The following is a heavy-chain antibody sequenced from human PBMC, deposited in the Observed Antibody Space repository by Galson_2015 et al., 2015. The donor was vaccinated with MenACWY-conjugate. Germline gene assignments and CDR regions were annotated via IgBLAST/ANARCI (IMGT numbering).Heavy chain of an antibody. CDR1: GFTLSSYW. J-gene: IGHJ4*02. D-gene: IGHD1-26*01. CDR3: ARGPRGQLPGVDFDY. CDR2: IKQDGNDK. Sequence: LRLSCAASGFTLSSYWMSWARQDPGKGLEWVASIKQDGNDKEYLDSVKGRFTISRDNARNSLYLQMNSLRAEDTAIYYCARGPRGQLPGVDFDYLGQGTLVTVSS. V-gene: IGHV3-7*03.